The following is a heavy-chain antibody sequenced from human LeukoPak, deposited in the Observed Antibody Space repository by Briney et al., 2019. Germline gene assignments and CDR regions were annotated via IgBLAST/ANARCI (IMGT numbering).Heavy chain of an antibody. CDR3: AKDRLDDILTGYSPPDY. Sequence: PGGSLRLSCTASGSTFSSYGMHWVRQAPGKGLEWVAFIRYDGSNKYYADSVKGRFTISRDNSKNTLYLQMNSLRAEDTAVYYCAKDRLDDILTGYSPPDYWGQGTLVTVSS. D-gene: IGHD3-9*01. CDR2: IRYDGSNK. CDR1: GSTFSSYG. J-gene: IGHJ4*02. V-gene: IGHV3-30*02.